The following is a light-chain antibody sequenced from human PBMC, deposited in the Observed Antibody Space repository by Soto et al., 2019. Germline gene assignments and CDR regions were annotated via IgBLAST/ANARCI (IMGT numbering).Light chain of an antibody. V-gene: IGKV3-11*01. CDR3: QQSSNWPQIT. CDR1: QNVANS. Sequence: IVWTQSPTTLSFSPGERATLSCRASQNVANSLAWYQEKPGQAPRLLIYDASNRATGIPPTFSGSGSGTDFTLTISSLEPEDFAVYYCQQSSNWPQITXGQGTRLEIK. CDR2: DAS. J-gene: IGKJ5*01.